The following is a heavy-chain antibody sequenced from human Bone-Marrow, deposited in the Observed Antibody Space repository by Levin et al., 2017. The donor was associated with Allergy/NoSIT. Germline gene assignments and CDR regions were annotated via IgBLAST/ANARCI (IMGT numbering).Heavy chain of an antibody. CDR1: EFTFNNDW. CDR2: IKGDGRMT. V-gene: IGHV3-74*01. D-gene: IGHD3-10*01. J-gene: IGHJ3*01. Sequence: GGSLRLSCAASEFTFNNDWMHWVRQAPGKGLVWLSRIKGDGRMTNYADFVQGRFSISRDNAKNTLYLQMDSLRAEDTAVYYCARGESSHPWSAFDLWGQGTMVTVSS. CDR3: ARGESSHPWSAFDL.